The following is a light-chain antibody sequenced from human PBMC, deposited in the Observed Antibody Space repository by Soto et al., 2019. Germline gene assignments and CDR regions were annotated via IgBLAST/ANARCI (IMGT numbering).Light chain of an antibody. CDR3: NSYTSDSTPYD. Sequence: QSALTQPASVSGSPGQSITISCTGTSSDISDYIYVSWYQQHPGKAPKLIIYDVNNRPSGISYRFSGSQSGSTASLTISGLQAEDEADYYCNSYTSDSTPYDFGSGTKLTVL. CDR1: SSDISDYIY. V-gene: IGLV2-14*03. J-gene: IGLJ1*01. CDR2: DVN.